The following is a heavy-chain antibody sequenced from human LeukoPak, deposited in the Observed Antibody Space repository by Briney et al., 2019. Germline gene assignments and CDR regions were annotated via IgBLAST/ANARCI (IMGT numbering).Heavy chain of an antibody. CDR3: ARVGYRYSINDWSRTGLGAYPTKYYYYMDV. D-gene: IGHD5-18*01. J-gene: IGHJ6*03. V-gene: IGHV4-34*01. CDR1: GGSFSDYS. Sequence: SETLSLTCAVYGGSFSDYSWTWIRQAPGEGLEWIGEINHNGGTNHNPSLVSRVIMSVDTSKNQFSPKVSSVTAADTAVYYCARVGYRYSINDWSRTGLGAYPTKYYYYMDVWGKGTTVSV. CDR2: INHNGGT.